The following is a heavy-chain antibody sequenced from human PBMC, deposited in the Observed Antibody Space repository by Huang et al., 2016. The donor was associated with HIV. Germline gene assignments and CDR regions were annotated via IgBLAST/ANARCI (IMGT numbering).Heavy chain of an antibody. CDR3: ARAARGDGYQGAFDV. CDR2: LPPGSGQI. J-gene: IGHJ3*01. Sequence: QVLLVQSGAEVKRPGASVKLSCRASGYTFTAYGIHWLRRAPGQRLQWMGWLPPGSGQIPLSQGFQGRMTMSRDTAANTVYMELSNISPGDTATYYCARAARGDGYQGAFDVWGQGTVVTASS. CDR1: GYTFTAYG. D-gene: IGHD2-2*03. V-gene: IGHV1-3*01.